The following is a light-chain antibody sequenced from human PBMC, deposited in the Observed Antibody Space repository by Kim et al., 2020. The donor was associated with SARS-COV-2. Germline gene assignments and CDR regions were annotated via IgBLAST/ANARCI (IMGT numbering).Light chain of an antibody. CDR2: GAS. J-gene: IGKJ1*01. CDR1: QTIANSY. V-gene: IGKV3-20*01. CDR3: HQYGTSRT. Sequence: EIVLTQSPGTLSLSPGERATLSCRASQTIANSYLAWYQQKPGQAPRLLIYGASSRATGIPDRFSGSGSGTDFTLTISRLAPEDFAVYYCHQYGTSRTFGQGTKLEI.